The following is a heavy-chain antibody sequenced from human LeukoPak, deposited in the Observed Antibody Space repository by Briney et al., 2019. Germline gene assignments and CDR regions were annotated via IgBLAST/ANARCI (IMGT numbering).Heavy chain of an antibody. J-gene: IGHJ6*02. V-gene: IGHV1-8*01. CDR3: ARIRVEITGATRYYYDGMDV. D-gene: IGHD1-26*01. Sequence: GASVKVSCKASGYTFTSYDINWVRQATGQGLEWMGWMNPNSGNTGYAQKFQGRVTMTRNTSISTAYMELSSLRSEDTAVYYCARIRVEITGATRYYYDGMDVWGQGTTVTASS. CDR2: MNPNSGNT. CDR1: GYTFTSYD.